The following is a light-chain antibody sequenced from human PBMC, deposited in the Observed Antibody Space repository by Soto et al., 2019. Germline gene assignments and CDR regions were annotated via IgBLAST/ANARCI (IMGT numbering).Light chain of an antibody. V-gene: IGKV3-20*01. Sequence: EIVLTQSPGTLSLSPGERATLSCRASQSVSSSYLAWYQQKPGQAPRLLIYGASSRATGIPDRFSGNGSGTDFTLTISRLEPEDFAVYYCQQYGSSPGWTFGQGTKVDIK. CDR3: QQYGSSPGWT. CDR1: QSVSSSY. J-gene: IGKJ1*01. CDR2: GAS.